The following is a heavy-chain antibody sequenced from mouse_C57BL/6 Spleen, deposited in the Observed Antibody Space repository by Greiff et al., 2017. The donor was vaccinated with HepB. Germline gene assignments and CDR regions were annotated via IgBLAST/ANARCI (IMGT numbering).Heavy chain of an antibody. J-gene: IGHJ4*01. CDR2: INPNYGTT. CDR3: ASEGLTTVDAMDY. D-gene: IGHD1-1*01. Sequence: EVQLQQSGPELVKPGASVKISCKASGYSFTDYNMNWVKQSNGQSLEWIGVINPNYGTTSYNQKFKGKATLTVDQSSSTAYMQLNSLTSEDSAVYYCASEGLTTVDAMDYWGQGTSVTVSS. V-gene: IGHV1-39*01. CDR1: GYSFTDYN.